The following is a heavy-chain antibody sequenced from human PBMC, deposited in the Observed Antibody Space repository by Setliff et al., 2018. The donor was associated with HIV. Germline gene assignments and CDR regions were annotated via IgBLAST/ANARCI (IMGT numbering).Heavy chain of an antibody. V-gene: IGHV4-34*01. CDR3: ARSQPDTIFGVVTFDC. D-gene: IGHD3-3*01. CDR2: FYYRGRT. J-gene: IGHJ4*02. Sequence: SETLSLTCVVYGGSFGGYYWSWIRQTPGGGLEWIGSFYYRGRTYYNPSLKSRVTISVDTSKNQLSLRLTSMAAADTAMYYCARSQPDTIFGVVTFDCWGQGKMVTVSS. CDR1: GGSFGGYY.